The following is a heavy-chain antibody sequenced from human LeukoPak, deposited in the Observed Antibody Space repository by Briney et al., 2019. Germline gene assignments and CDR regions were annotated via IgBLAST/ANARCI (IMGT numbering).Heavy chain of an antibody. Sequence: PSETLSLTCTVSGGSISSSSYYWGWIRQPPGKGLEWIGSIYYSGSTYYNPSLKSRVTISVDTSKNQFSLKLSSVTAADTAVYYCASISDYDFWSGYAGWFDPWGQGTLVTVSS. J-gene: IGHJ5*02. CDR3: ASISDYDFWSGYAGWFDP. V-gene: IGHV4-39*01. CDR1: GGSISSSSYY. D-gene: IGHD3-3*01. CDR2: IYYSGST.